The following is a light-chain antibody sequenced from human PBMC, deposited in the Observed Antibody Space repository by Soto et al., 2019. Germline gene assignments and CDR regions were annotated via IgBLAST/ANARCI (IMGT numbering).Light chain of an antibody. Sequence: EVVLTQSPASLSLSPGERATLSCRASRSVSTYLAWYQQKPGQAPRLLIYDASNRATGIPARFSGTGSGTDFNLTISSLEPEDFAVYYCQQRSNWPRTFGQGTRLEIK. J-gene: IGKJ2*02. CDR1: RSVSTY. CDR3: QQRSNWPRT. CDR2: DAS. V-gene: IGKV3-11*01.